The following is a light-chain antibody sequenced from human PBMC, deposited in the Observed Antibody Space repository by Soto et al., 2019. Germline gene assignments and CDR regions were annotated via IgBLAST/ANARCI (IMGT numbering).Light chain of an antibody. CDR2: GAS. Sequence: EIVLTQSPGTLSLSPGERATLSCRASQSVSSSYLAWYQQKPGQAPRLIIYGASDRATGIPDRFSGSGSGTDFTLTISSLEPEDFAVYYCQQYGSSPYTFGQGTTLEIK. CDR3: QQYGSSPYT. V-gene: IGKV3-20*01. J-gene: IGKJ2*01. CDR1: QSVSSSY.